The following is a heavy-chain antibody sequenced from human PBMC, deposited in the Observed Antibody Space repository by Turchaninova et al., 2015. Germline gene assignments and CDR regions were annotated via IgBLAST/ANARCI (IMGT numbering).Heavy chain of an antibody. CDR2: INHSGST. D-gene: IGHD6-19*01. CDR3: ARWGVAGTRYFDL. CDR1: GGSFSGYS. Sequence: QVQLQKWGAGLLKPSETLSLTCAVYGGSFSGYSWRGIRPTPGKGLGWIGEINHSGSTNYNPSLKSRVTIAVDTSKNQFSLKLSSVTAADTAVYYCARWGVAGTRYFDLWGRGTLVTVSS. J-gene: IGHJ2*01. V-gene: IGHV4-34*01.